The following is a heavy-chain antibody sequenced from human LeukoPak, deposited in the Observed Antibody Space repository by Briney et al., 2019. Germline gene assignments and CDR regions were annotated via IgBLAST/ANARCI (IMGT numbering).Heavy chain of an antibody. CDR1: GGSISGYY. D-gene: IGHD3-22*01. V-gene: IGHV4-59*01. CDR2: IYYSGTT. Sequence: PSETLSLTCTVSGGSISGYYWSWIRQPPGEGLEWIGYIYYSGTTDYSPSLRSRVTISVDTSKNQFSLKLSSVTAADTAVYYCTRGSIAYYYMDVWGKGTTVTISS. CDR3: TRGSIAYYYMDV. J-gene: IGHJ6*03.